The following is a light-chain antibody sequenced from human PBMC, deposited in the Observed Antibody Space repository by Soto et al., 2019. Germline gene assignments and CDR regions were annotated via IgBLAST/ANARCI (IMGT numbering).Light chain of an antibody. CDR2: DAS. CDR1: QSISSW. V-gene: IGKV1-5*01. Sequence: DIQMTQSPSTLSASVGDRVTITCRASQSISSWLAWYQQKPGKAPKLLIYDASSLASGVPSRFSGSGSGTEFSLTISSLQPDDFATYYCQQYNSYRWTFGQGTKVEIK. J-gene: IGKJ1*01. CDR3: QQYNSYRWT.